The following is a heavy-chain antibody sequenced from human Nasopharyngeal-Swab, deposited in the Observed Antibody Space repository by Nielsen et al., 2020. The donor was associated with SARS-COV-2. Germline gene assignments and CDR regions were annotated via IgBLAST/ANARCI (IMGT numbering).Heavy chain of an antibody. D-gene: IGHD4-23*01. CDR1: GFTFSGSA. J-gene: IGHJ6*03. V-gene: IGHV3-73*01. Sequence: GGSLRLSCAASGFTFSGSAMHWVRQASGKGLEWVGRIRSKANSYATAYAASVKGRFTISRDDSKNTAYLQMNSLKTEDTAVYYCTRPLGATVVTALTGYYYYMDVWGKGTTGTVSS. CDR2: IRSKANSYAT. CDR3: TRPLGATVVTALTGYYYYMDV.